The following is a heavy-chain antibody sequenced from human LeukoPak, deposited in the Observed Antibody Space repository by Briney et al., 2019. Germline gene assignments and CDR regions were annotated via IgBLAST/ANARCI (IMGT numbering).Heavy chain of an antibody. CDR3: AKHAYCGRDCFGGIYES. CDR2: VYYSGST. J-gene: IGHJ3*01. CDR1: GGSISYHY. Sequence: SETLSLTCTDSGGSISYHYWSWIRQPPGKGLEWIGYVYYSGSTSYNPSLKSRVTISLDTSKHQFSLKLNSVTAADTAVYYCAKHAYCGRDCFGGIYESWGQGTMVTVSS. D-gene: IGHD2-21*02. V-gene: IGHV4-59*08.